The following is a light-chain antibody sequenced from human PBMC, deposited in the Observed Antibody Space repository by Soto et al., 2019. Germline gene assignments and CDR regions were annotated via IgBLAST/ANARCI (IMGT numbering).Light chain of an antibody. V-gene: IGKV3D-20*02. CDR2: YAS. J-gene: IGKJ4*01. CDR3: LHSNNWTRT. Sequence: EIALTHSPCPPALSLGERCTLPFTGSPSVISNYLAWYQQKPGQAPRLLIYYASKRATGIPARFSGSGSRTEFTLTISSLEPEDFAVYFCLHSNNWTRTFGGGTQVDIK. CDR1: PSVISNY.